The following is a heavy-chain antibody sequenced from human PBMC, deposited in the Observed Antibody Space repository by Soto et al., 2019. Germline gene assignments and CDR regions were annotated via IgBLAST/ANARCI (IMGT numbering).Heavy chain of an antibody. Sequence: GASVKVSCKASGYTFTGYYMHWVRQAPGQGLEWMGWINPNSGGTNYAQKFQGWVTMTRDTSISTAYMELSRLRSDDTAVYYCARADGVPAANPYCSGGSCYSSVWFDPWGQGTLVTVSS. J-gene: IGHJ5*02. CDR2: INPNSGGT. CDR1: GYTFTGYY. CDR3: ARADGVPAANPYCSGGSCYSSVWFDP. D-gene: IGHD2-15*01. V-gene: IGHV1-2*04.